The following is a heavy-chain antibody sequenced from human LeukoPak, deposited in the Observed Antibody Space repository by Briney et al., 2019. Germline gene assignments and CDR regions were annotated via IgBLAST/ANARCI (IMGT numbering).Heavy chain of an antibody. CDR3: ARDLPYSSSWESIDY. CDR2: ISTYSGNT. Sequence: ASVKVSCKASGYTFTSYGILWVRQAPGQGLEWMGWISTYSGNTNYAQKIQGRVTMTTDTSTSTAYMELRSLRSDDTAVYYCARDLPYSSSWESIDYWGQGTLVTVSS. CDR1: GYTFTSYG. V-gene: IGHV1-18*01. D-gene: IGHD6-13*01. J-gene: IGHJ4*02.